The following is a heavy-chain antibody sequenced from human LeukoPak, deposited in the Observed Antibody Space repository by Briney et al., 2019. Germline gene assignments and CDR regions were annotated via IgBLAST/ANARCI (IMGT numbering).Heavy chain of an antibody. V-gene: IGHV4-30-4*01. Sequence: PSETLSLTCTVSGGSVGSGNYYWNWIRQPPGKGLEWIGYISYSGSTHYNPSLKSRLTISVDTSKNQFSLKLTSVTAADTAVYYCARGGEGYYYVDWGQGTLVTVSS. CDR1: GGSVGSGNYY. J-gene: IGHJ4*02. CDR3: ARGGEGYYYVD. D-gene: IGHD5-24*01. CDR2: ISYSGST.